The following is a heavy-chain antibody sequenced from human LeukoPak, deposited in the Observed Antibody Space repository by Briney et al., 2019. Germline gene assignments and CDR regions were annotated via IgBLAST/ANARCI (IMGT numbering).Heavy chain of an antibody. V-gene: IGHV1-69*05. D-gene: IGHD4-23*01. CDR1: GGTFSSYA. J-gene: IGHJ4*02. CDR2: IIPIFGTA. CDR3: ARVDYGGNSAFDY. Sequence: SVKVSCKASGGTFSSYAISWVRQGPGQGLEWMGRIIPIFGTANYAQKFQGRVTITTYESTSTAYMELSSLRSEDTAVYYCARVDYGGNSAFDYWGQGTLVTVSS.